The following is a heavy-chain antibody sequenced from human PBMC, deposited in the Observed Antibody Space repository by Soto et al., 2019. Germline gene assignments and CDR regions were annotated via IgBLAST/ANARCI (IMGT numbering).Heavy chain of an antibody. CDR1: GGSISRSSYY. V-gene: IGHV4-39*01. D-gene: IGHD3-3*01. CDR3: ARQTSDFWSGYYTVYYFDY. CDR2: IYYSGST. Sequence: PETLSLTCTVSGGSISRSSYYWGWIRQPPGKGLEWIGSIYYSGSTYYNPSLKSRVTISVDTSKNQFSLKLSSVTAADTAVYYCARQTSDFWSGYYTVYYFDYWGQGTLVTVSS. J-gene: IGHJ4*02.